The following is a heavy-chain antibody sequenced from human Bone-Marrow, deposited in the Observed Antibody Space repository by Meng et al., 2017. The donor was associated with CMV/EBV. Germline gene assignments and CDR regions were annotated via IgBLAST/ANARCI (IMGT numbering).Heavy chain of an antibody. CDR2: IYYSGST. CDR1: GGSISSSSYY. J-gene: IGHJ4*02. V-gene: IGHV4-39*01. D-gene: IGHD4-11*01. CDR3: ASHQTQWAITTHFDY. Sequence: SETLSLTCTVSGGSISSSSYYWGWIRQPPGKGLEWIGSIYYSGSTYYNPSLKSRVTISVDTSKNQFSLKLSSVTAADTAVYYCASHQTQWAITTHFDYWGQGTLVTVYS.